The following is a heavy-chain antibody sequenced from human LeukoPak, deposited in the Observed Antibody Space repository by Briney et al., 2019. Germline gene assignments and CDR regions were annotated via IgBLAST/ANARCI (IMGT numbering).Heavy chain of an antibody. Sequence: SETLSLTCAVSGYSISSGYYWGWIRPPPGKGLEWIGSIYHSGSTYYNPSLKSRVTISVDTSKNQFSLKLSSVTAADTAVYYCARDRPPNPLLWFGESSNWFDPWGQGTLVTVSS. CDR2: IYHSGST. D-gene: IGHD3-10*01. V-gene: IGHV4-38-2*02. J-gene: IGHJ5*02. CDR1: GYSISSGYY. CDR3: ARDRPPNPLLWFGESSNWFDP.